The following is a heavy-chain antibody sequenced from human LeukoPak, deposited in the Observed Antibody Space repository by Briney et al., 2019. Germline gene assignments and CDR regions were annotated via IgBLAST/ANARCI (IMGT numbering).Heavy chain of an antibody. CDR1: GYTFTSYG. V-gene: IGHV1-18*01. CDR3: ARVGAVAGTSWFDP. J-gene: IGHJ5*02. D-gene: IGHD6-19*01. CDR2: ISAYNGNT. Sequence: VSCKASGYTFTSYGISWVRQAPGQGLEWMGWISAYNGNTNYAQKLQGRVTMTTDTSTSTAYMELRSLRSDDTAVYYCARVGAVAGTSWFDPWGQGTLVTVSS.